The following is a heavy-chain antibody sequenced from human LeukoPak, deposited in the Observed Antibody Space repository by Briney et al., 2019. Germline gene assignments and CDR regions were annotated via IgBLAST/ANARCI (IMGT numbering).Heavy chain of an antibody. CDR2: ITSRVGGT. CDR1: GFTFSIYA. D-gene: IGHD3-22*01. V-gene: IGHV3-23*01. J-gene: IGHJ5*01. Sequence: GGSLRLSCAASGFTFSIYAMSWVRQAPGKGLEWVSSITSRVGGTWYAAPVKVRFTISRDNSKNMLYLQMNSLRAEDTAVYYCAKDRPNYYESNGDYYRRNGDSWGQGTLVTVSS. CDR3: AKDRPNYYESNGDYYRRNGDS.